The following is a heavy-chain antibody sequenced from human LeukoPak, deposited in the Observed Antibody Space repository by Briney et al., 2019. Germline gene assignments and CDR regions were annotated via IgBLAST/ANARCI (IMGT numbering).Heavy chain of an antibody. D-gene: IGHD1-1*01. V-gene: IGHV3-30*02. CDR2: IRYDGSNK. CDR3: AKDPNDESSPSDY. CDR1: GFTFSSYG. Sequence: PGGSLRLSCAASGFTFSSYGMHWVRQAPGKGLEWVAFIRYDGSNKYYADSVKGRFAISRDNSKNTLYLQMNSLRAEDTAVYYCAKDPNDESSPSDYWGQGTLVTVSS. J-gene: IGHJ4*02.